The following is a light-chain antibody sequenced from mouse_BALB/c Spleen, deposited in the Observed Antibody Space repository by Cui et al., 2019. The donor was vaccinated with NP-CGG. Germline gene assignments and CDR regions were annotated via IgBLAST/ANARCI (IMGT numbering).Light chain of an antibody. CDR2: GTN. Sequence: AVVPQESAPTTSPGETVTLTCRSNTGAVTTSNYANWVQENPDHLFTGLIGGTNNRAPGVPARFSGSLIGDKAALTITGAQTEDEAIYFCALWYSNHWVFGGGTKLTVL. V-gene: IGLV1*01. CDR1: TGAVTTSNY. CDR3: ALWYSNHWV. J-gene: IGLJ1*01.